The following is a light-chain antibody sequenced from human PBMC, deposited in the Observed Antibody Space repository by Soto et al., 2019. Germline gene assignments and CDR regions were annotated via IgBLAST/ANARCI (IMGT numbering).Light chain of an antibody. CDR3: QQRNXXXXT. J-gene: IGKJ4*02. V-gene: IGKV3-11*01. CDR1: RSISTY. Sequence: ETVLTHSPATLSLSPGERATLSCRASRSISTYLAWYQQKPGQAPRLLIYEALNRATGIPDRFSGSGSGTDFTLTISXXXXXDFAVYYCQQRNXXXXTFGXGTXXEX. CDR2: EAL.